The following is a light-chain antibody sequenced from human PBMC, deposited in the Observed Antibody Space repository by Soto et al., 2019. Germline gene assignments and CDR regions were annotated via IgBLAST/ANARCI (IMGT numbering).Light chain of an antibody. Sequence: QSALTQPASVSGSPGQSITISCTGTSNDIGYYNYVSWHQQHPGKAPKLIIYEVSNRPSGVSNRFSGSRSGDTASLTISGLQAEDEADYFCSSYTISTTGVVFGGGTKLTVL. V-gene: IGLV2-14*01. CDR2: EVS. CDR1: SNDIGYYNY. CDR3: SSYTISTTGVV. J-gene: IGLJ2*01.